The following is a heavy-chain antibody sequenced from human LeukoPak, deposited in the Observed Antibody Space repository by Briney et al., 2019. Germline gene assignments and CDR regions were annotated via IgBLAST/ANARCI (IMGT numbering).Heavy chain of an antibody. CDR3: ARDSISLASGSPVYYFDY. Sequence: SQTLSLTCTVSGGSISTGTYYWSWVRQPPGKGLEWLGYIYHTGNTYYNPSLKSRVTISVDTSKNQFSLKLTSVTAADTAVYYCARDSISLASGSPVYYFDYWGQGTLVAVS. V-gene: IGHV4-30-2*01. CDR1: GGSISTGTYY. CDR2: IYHTGNT. J-gene: IGHJ4*02. D-gene: IGHD6-25*01.